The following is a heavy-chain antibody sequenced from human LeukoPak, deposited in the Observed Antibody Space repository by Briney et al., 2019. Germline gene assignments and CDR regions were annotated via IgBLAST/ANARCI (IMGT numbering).Heavy chain of an antibody. CDR1: GGSISSYY. Sequence: SETLSLTCTVSGGSISSYYWSWIRQPPGKGLEWIGYIYYSGNTYYNPSLKSRVTISVDTSKNQFSLKLSSVTAADTAVYYCARVVFGYYGSGSHDYWGQGTLVTVSS. V-gene: IGHV4-59*12. D-gene: IGHD3-10*01. J-gene: IGHJ4*02. CDR3: ARVVFGYYGSGSHDY. CDR2: IYYSGNT.